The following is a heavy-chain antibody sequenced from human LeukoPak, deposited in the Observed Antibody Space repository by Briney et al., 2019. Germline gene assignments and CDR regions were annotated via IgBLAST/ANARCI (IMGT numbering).Heavy chain of an antibody. CDR1: GYTFTGYY. D-gene: IGHD3-10*01. CDR3: ARWEGLYGSGSYSDY. V-gene: IGHV1-2*02. J-gene: IGHJ4*02. Sequence: VKVSCKASGYTFTGYYMHWVRQAPGQGLEWMGWINPNSGGTNYAQKFQGRVTMTRDTSISTAYMELSRLRSDDTAVYYCARWEGLYGSGSYSDYWGQGTLVTVSS. CDR2: INPNSGGT.